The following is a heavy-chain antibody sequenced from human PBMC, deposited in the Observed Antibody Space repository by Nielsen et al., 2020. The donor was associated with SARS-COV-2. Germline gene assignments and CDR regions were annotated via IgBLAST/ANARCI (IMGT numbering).Heavy chain of an antibody. CDR2: IYYSGST. V-gene: IGHV4-39*01. D-gene: IGHD2/OR15-2a*01. J-gene: IGHJ2*01. Sequence: GSLRLSCTVSGGSISSYYWGWIRQPPGKGLEWIGSIYYSGSTYYNPSLKSRVTISVDTSKNQFSLKLSSVTAADTAVYYCARHAAFYFDLWGRGTLVTVSS. CDR3: ARHAAFYFDL. CDR1: GGSISSYY.